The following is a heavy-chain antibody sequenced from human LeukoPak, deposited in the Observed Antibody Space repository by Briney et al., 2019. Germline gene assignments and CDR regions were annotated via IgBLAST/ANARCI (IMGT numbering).Heavy chain of an antibody. D-gene: IGHD2-2*01. CDR3: ARDRPAATAGFDY. J-gene: IGHJ4*02. Sequence: GGSLRLSCAASGFTFSSYSMNWVRQAPGKGLEWISSISSSSSYIYYADSVKGRFTISRDYAKNSLYLQMNRLRAEDTAVYYCARDRPAATAGFDYWGQGTLVTVSS. V-gene: IGHV3-21*01. CDR1: GFTFSSYS. CDR2: ISSSSSYI.